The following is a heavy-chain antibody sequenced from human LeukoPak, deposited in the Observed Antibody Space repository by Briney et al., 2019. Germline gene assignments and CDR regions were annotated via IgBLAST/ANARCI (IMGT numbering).Heavy chain of an antibody. Sequence: ASVKVSCKASGYSFIGYYMHWVRQAPGQGLEWMGWINPNSGGTNYAQKFQGRVTMTRDASISTAYMELSRLRSDDTAVYYCARDRSAGSGWYYAFDIWGQGTMVTVSS. CDR2: INPNSGGT. V-gene: IGHV1-2*02. J-gene: IGHJ3*02. CDR1: GYSFIGYY. CDR3: ARDRSAGSGWYYAFDI. D-gene: IGHD6-19*01.